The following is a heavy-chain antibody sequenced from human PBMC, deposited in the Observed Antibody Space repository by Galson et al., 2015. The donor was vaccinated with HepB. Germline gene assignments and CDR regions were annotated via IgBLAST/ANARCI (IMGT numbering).Heavy chain of an antibody. CDR2: INPSGGST. Sequence: SVKVSCKASGYTFTSYYMRWVRQAPGQGLEWMGIINPSGGSTSYAQKFQGRVTMTRDTSTSTVYMELSSLRSEDTAVYYCARDVEMATSLIDYWGQGTLVTVSS. J-gene: IGHJ4*02. D-gene: IGHD5-24*01. CDR1: GYTFTSYY. V-gene: IGHV1-46*01. CDR3: ARDVEMATSLIDY.